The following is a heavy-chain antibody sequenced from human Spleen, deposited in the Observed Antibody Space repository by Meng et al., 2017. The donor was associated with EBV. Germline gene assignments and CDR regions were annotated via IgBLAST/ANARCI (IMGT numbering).Heavy chain of an antibody. V-gene: IGHV3-30*18. D-gene: IGHD2-15*01. CDR2: KSYDGSNK. Sequence: QGELVGSGEGLVQPGRSLRLSCAASGFTFSSYGMHWVRQAPGKGLEWVAVKSYDGSNKYYADSVKGRFTISRDNSKNTLYLQMNSLRAEDTAVYYCAKDLGAVSGGSPGPDYWGQGTLVTVSS. CDR3: AKDLGAVSGGSPGPDY. J-gene: IGHJ4*02. CDR1: GFTFSSYG.